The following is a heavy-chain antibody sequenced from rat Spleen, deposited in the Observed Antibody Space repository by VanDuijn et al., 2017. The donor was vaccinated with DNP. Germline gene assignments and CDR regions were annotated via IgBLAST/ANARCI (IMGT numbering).Heavy chain of an antibody. CDR3: ARDPVHTTGIPRFDY. CDR1: GFSLTSYN. CDR2: MWSGGST. D-gene: IGHD1-9*01. V-gene: IGHV2-45*01. Sequence: QVQLKESGPGLVQPSETLSLTCTVSGFSLTSYNVHWVRQPPGKGLEWMGVMWSGGSTDYNSALKSRLSISRATSKNQVFLKMNSLQREDTTTYYCARDPVHTTGIPRFDYWGQGVMVTVSS. J-gene: IGHJ2*01.